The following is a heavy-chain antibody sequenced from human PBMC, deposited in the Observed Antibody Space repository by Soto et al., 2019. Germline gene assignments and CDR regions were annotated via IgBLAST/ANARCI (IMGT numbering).Heavy chain of an antibody. CDR2: IYHSGST. Sequence: SETLSLTCAVSGYSISSGYYWGCIRQPPGKGLEWIGSIYHSGSTYYNPSLKSRVTISVDTSKNQFSLKLSSVTAADTAVYYCARDRQNYYDSSPYHYYGMDVWGQETTVTVSS. CDR3: ARDRQNYYDSSPYHYYGMDV. J-gene: IGHJ6*02. D-gene: IGHD3-22*01. CDR1: GYSISSGYY. V-gene: IGHV4-38-2*02.